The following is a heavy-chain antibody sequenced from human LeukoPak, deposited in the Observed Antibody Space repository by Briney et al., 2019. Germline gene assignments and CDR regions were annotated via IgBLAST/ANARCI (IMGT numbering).Heavy chain of an antibody. D-gene: IGHD3-22*01. V-gene: IGHV3-30-3*01. CDR2: TSYDGSNK. CDR1: GFTFSSYA. Sequence: PGRSLGLSCAASGFTFSSYAMHWVRQAPGKGLEWVAVTSYDGSNKYYADSVKGRFTISRDNSKNTLYLQMNSLRAEDTAVYYCAGYYDARGVYWGQGTLVTVSS. CDR3: AGYYDARGVY. J-gene: IGHJ4*02.